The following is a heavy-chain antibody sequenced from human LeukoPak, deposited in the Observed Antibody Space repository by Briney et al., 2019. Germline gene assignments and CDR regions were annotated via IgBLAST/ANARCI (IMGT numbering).Heavy chain of an antibody. V-gene: IGHV4-30-4*08. Sequence: SQTLSLTCTVSGGSISSGDYYWSWIRQPPGKGLEWIGYIYYSGSTYYNPSLKSRVTISVDTSKNQFSLKLSSVTTADTAVYYCAREGLMYSSSWYFDYWGQGTLVTVSS. CDR2: IYYSGST. CDR3: AREGLMYSSSWYFDY. CDR1: GGSISSGDYY. D-gene: IGHD6-13*01. J-gene: IGHJ4*02.